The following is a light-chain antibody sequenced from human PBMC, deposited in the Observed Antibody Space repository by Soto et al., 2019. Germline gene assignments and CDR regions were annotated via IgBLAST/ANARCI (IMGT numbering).Light chain of an antibody. CDR2: DVS. V-gene: IGLV2-11*01. J-gene: IGLJ1*01. CDR1: SSDVGSYNY. Sequence: QSVLTQPRPVSGSPGQSVTISCTGTSSDVGSYNYISWYQHHPGKAPKLIIYDVSQRPSGVPARFSASKSGNTASLTISGLQAEDEADYYCCSYAGSYTLYVFGAGTKLTVL. CDR3: CSYAGSYTLYV.